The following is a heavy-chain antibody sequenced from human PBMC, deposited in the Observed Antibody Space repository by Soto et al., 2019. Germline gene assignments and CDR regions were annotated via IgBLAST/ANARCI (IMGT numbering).Heavy chain of an antibody. CDR3: AREPSIAADPNWFDP. D-gene: IGHD6-6*01. CDR2: IYTSGST. V-gene: IGHV4-4*07. J-gene: IGHJ5*02. CDR1: GGSISSYY. Sequence: PSETLSLTCPVSGGSISSYYWSWIRQPAGKGLEWIGRIYTSGSTNYNPSLKSRVTMSVDTSKNQFSLKLSSVTAADTAVYYCAREPSIAADPNWFDPWGQGTLVTVSS.